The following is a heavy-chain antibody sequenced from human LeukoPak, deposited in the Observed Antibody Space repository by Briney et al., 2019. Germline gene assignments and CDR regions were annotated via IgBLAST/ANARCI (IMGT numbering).Heavy chain of an antibody. CDR2: ISWNSGSI. J-gene: IGHJ4*02. CDR3: AKDTDSSGYYSGYFDY. V-gene: IGHV3-9*01. D-gene: IGHD3-22*01. CDR1: GFTFDDYA. Sequence: GGSLRLSCAAPGFTFDDYAMHWVRQAPGKGLEWVSGISWNSGSIGYADSVKGRFTVSRDNAKNSLYLQMNSLRVEDTALYYCAKDTDSSGYYSGYFDYWGQGTLVTVSS.